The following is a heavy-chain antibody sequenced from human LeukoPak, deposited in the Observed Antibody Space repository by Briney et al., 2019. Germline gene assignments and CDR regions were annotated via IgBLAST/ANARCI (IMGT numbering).Heavy chain of an antibody. J-gene: IGHJ4*02. Sequence: SETLSLTCAVYGGSFSDYFWSWIRQPPGKGLEWIGEISHSGSTTYNPSLRSRVTISGDTSKKQFSLKLSPVTAADTAVYYCVTYYYGSSAPKRNYWGQGILVTVSS. CDR1: GGSFSDYF. V-gene: IGHV4-34*01. D-gene: IGHD3-22*01. CDR3: VTYYYGSSAPKRNY. CDR2: ISHSGST.